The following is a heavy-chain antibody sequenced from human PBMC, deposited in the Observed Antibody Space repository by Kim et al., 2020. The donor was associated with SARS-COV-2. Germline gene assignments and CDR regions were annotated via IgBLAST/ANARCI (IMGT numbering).Heavy chain of an antibody. CDR2: ISWDGGST. Sequence: GGSLRLSCAASGFTFDDYTMHWVRQAPGKGLEWVSLISWDGGSTYYADSVKGRFTISRDNSKNSLYLQMNSLRTEDTALYYCAKDKDPYYGSGRRVVWYGMDVWGQGTTVTVSS. CDR1: GFTFDDYT. V-gene: IGHV3-43*01. J-gene: IGHJ6*02. CDR3: AKDKDPYYGSGRRVVWYGMDV. D-gene: IGHD3-10*01.